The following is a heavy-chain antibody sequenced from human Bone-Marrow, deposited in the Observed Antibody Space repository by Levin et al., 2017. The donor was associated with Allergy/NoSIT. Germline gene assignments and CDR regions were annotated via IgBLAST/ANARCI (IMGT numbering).Heavy chain of an antibody. CDR2: LYSDGNT. Sequence: GESLKISCVASGFSISGNYMSWVRQAPGKGLEWVSTLYSDGNTYYADSVQGRFTISKDNSKNTLYLQMNSLRAEDTAVYYCARPGGSYPYGDFWGQGTLVTVSS. D-gene: IGHD1-26*01. CDR3: ARPGGSYPYGDF. J-gene: IGHJ4*02. CDR1: GFSISGNY. V-gene: IGHV3-53*01.